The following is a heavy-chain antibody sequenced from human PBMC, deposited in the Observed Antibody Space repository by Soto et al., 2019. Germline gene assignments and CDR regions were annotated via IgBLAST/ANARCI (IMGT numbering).Heavy chain of an antibody. CDR2: INSDGSST. Sequence: GGSLRLSCAASGFTFSSYWMHWVRQTPGKGLVWASRINSDGSSTIYADSVKGRFTISRDNAKNTLYLQMNSLRAEDTAVYYCARLVTTMTYWGQGTLVTVSS. J-gene: IGHJ4*02. D-gene: IGHD4-17*01. CDR1: GFTFSSYW. CDR3: ARLVTTMTY. V-gene: IGHV3-74*01.